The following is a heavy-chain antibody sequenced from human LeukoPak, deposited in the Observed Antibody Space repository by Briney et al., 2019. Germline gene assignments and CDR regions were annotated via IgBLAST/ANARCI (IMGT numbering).Heavy chain of an antibody. CDR1: GFTFSNYA. CDR3: ARETTAQVVVVAATFPLDY. V-gene: IGHV3-30-3*01. Sequence: GGSLRLSCAASGFTFSNYAMHWVRQAPGKGLEWVAVISYDGSNEYYADSVKGRFTISRDNSKYTLYLQMNSLRTEDTAVYYCARETTAQVVVVAATFPLDYWGQGTLVTVSS. CDR2: ISYDGSNE. J-gene: IGHJ4*02. D-gene: IGHD2-15*01.